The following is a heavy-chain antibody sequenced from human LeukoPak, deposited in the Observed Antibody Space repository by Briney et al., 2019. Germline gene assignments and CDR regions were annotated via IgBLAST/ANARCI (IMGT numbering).Heavy chain of an antibody. CDR2: ISGSGGST. CDR3: ASEIIFGSFDY. J-gene: IGHJ4*02. D-gene: IGHD3-3*01. CDR1: GFTFSSYG. V-gene: IGHV3-23*01. Sequence: GGTLRLSCAASGFTFSSYGMSWVRQAPGKGLEWVSAISGSGGSTYYADSVKGRFTISRDNSKNTLYLQMNSLRAEDTAVYYCASEIIFGSFDYWGQGTLVTVSS.